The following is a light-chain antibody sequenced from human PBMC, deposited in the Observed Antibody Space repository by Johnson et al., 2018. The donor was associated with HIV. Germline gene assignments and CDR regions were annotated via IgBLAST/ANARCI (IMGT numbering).Light chain of an antibody. CDR3: GTWDSSLSAYV. CDR2: ENN. J-gene: IGLJ1*01. V-gene: IGLV1-51*02. CDR1: SSNIGNNY. Sequence: QSVLKQPPSVSAAPGQKVTISCSGSSSNIGNNYISWYQQHPGTAPKLLIYENNKRPSGSPDRFSGSKSGTSATLGITGLQTGDEADYYCGTWDSSLSAYVFGTGTKVTVL.